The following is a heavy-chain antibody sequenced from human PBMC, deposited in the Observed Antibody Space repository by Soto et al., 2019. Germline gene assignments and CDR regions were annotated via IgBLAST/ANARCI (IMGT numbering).Heavy chain of an antibody. Sequence: QVQLVQSGVEVRKPGASVKVSCRASGSTFNNYGINWVRQAPGQGLEWMGWTSASNGHTNYAQKFQGRVTMTTDTSASTAYMELRSLRSADTAVYYCARDGAANYDLLTGYFSVGMDVWGQGTSVTVSS. CDR3: ARDGAANYDLLTGYFSVGMDV. CDR2: TSASNGHT. CDR1: GSTFNNYG. D-gene: IGHD3-9*01. V-gene: IGHV1-18*01. J-gene: IGHJ6*02.